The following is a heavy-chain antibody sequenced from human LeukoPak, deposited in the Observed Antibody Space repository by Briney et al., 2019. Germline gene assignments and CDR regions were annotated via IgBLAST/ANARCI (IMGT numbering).Heavy chain of an antibody. Sequence: GGSLRLSCTASGFSFSGYWMNWVRQAPGKGLEWVSYISSSSSTIYYADSVKGRFTISRDNAKNSLYLQMNSLRAEDTAVYYCARGPYCSGGSCYSGFDYWGQGTLVTVSS. CDR3: ARGPYCSGGSCYSGFDY. V-gene: IGHV3-48*01. CDR2: ISSSSSTI. CDR1: GFSFSGYW. J-gene: IGHJ4*02. D-gene: IGHD2-15*01.